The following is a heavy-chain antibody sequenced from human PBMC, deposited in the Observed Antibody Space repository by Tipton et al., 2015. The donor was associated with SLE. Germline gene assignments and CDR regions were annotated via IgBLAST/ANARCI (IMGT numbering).Heavy chain of an antibody. V-gene: IGHV4-61*02. J-gene: IGHJ4*02. D-gene: IGHD3-9*01. CDR2: IYTSGST. CDR1: GGSISSGSYY. Sequence: TLSLTCTVSGGSISSGSYYWSWIRQPAGKGLEWIGRIYTSGSTNYNPSLKSRVTISVDTSKNQFSLKLSSVTAADTAVYYCARGKRHYDVLTGYYSKPHYFDFWGQGTVVAVSP. CDR3: ARGKRHYDVLTGYYSKPHYFDF.